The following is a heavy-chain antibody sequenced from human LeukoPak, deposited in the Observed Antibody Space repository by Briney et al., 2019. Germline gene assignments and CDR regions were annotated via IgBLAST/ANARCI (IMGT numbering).Heavy chain of an antibody. V-gene: IGHV3-7*03. D-gene: IGHD1-14*01. CDR2: IKQDGSEK. J-gene: IGHJ6*04. CDR3: ARDTGYGMDV. Sequence: GGSLRLSCAASGFTFSSYWMNWVRQAPGKGLEWVANIKQDGSEKYYVDSVKAGFTVSRDNAKNSLYLRMNSLRAEDTAVYYCARDTGYGMDVWGKGTTVTVSS. CDR1: GFTFSSYW.